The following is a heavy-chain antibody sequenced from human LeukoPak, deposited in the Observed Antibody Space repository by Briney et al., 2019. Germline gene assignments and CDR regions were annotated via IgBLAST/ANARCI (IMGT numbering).Heavy chain of an antibody. V-gene: IGHV1-69*05. CDR1: GGTFSSYA. J-gene: IGHJ6*03. CDR2: IIPIFCTA. D-gene: IGHD3-3*01. Sequence: SVKVSCKSSGGTFSSYAISWVRQAPGQGLAWMGGIIPIFCTANYAQKFQGRVTITTDESTSTAYIELSSLRSEDTAVYYRVTRGSGSHYYYYMDVWGKGTTVSVSS. CDR3: VTRGSGSHYYYYMDV.